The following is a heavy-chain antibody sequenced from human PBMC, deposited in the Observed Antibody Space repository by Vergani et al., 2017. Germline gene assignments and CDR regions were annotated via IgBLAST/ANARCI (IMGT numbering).Heavy chain of an antibody. V-gene: IGHV4-61*02. D-gene: IGHD6-13*01. J-gene: IGHJ5*02. Sequence: QVHLNEAGPGLVKPSQTLSLTCTVSGASITSGSFYWSWIRQPAGKGLEWIGRIHASGTKNYNPSLRSRVTLSVDTSKNQLSLELRSVTAADTAVYYCARELKSSSWLLINKWFDPWGQGTLVTVSS. CDR1: GASITSGSFY. CDR3: ARELKSSSWLLINKWFDP. CDR2: IHASGTK.